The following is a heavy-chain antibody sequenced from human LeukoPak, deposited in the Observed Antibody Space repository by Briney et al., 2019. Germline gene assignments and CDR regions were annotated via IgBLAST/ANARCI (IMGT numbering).Heavy chain of an antibody. CDR3: ATIYGSGSQNWFDP. V-gene: IGHV4-34*01. CDR1: GGSFSGYY. D-gene: IGHD3-10*01. J-gene: IGHJ5*02. Sequence: SETLSLTCAVYGGSFSGYYWSWIRQPPGMGLEWIGEINHSGSTNYNPSLKSRVTISVDTSKNQFSLKLSSVTAADTAVYYCATIYGSGSQNWFDPWGQGTLVTVSS. CDR2: INHSGST.